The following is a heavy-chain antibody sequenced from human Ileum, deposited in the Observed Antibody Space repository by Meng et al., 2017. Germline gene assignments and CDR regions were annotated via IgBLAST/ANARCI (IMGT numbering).Heavy chain of an antibody. CDR3: GRGRASFYFDF. V-gene: IGHV1-3*01. J-gene: IGHJ4*01. Sequence: QVQFVQSVAEVKKPVASVRISCKASGFTFSNYAIYWVRQAPGQILEWLGWIHAGSGDTKFSQTFQGRLTFDRDTSADTVYMELSSLTSGDRAVYYCGRGRASFYFDFLGQGTLVTVSS. D-gene: IGHD6-6*01. CDR1: GFTFSNYA. CDR2: IHAGSGDT.